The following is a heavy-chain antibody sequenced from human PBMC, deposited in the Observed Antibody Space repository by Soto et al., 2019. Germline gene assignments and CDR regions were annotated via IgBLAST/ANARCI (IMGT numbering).Heavy chain of an antibody. CDR3: ARNYDSSGYADY. CDR1: GGSISSSSYY. J-gene: IGHJ4*02. CDR2: IYYSGST. D-gene: IGHD3-22*01. Sequence: SETLSLTCTVSGGSISSSSYYWGWIRQPPGKGLEWIGSIYYSGSTYYNPSLKSRVTISVDTSKNQFSLKLSSVTAADTAVYYCARNYDSSGYADYWGQGTLVTVSS. V-gene: IGHV4-39*01.